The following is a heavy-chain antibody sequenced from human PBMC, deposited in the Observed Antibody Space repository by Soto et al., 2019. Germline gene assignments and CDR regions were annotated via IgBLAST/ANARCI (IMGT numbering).Heavy chain of an antibody. CDR1: GGSISSSY. Sequence: SETLSLTCTVSGGSISSSYWSWIRQPPGKGLEWIGYIYYSGSTDYNPSLKSRVTISIDTSKNQFSLKLSSVTAADTAVYYCARVPDVWGQGTTVTVSS. CDR3: ARVPDV. V-gene: IGHV4-59*12. J-gene: IGHJ6*02. CDR2: IYYSGST.